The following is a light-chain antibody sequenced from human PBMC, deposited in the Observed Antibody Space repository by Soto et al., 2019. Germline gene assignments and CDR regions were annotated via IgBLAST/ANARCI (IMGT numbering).Light chain of an antibody. V-gene: IGKV1-33*01. Sequence: DIQMTQSPSSLSASVGYRVTITCQASQDISNYLNWYQQKPGKAPKLLIYDASNLETGVPSRFSGSGSGTDFTLTISSLQPEDIATYYCQQYDNLPWTFGQGTKVDI. CDR1: QDISNY. CDR2: DAS. CDR3: QQYDNLPWT. J-gene: IGKJ1*01.